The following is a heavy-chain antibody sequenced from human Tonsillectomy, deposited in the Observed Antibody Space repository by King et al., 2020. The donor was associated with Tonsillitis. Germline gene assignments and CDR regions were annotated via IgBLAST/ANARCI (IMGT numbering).Heavy chain of an antibody. Sequence: QLQESGPGLVKPSETLSLTCDVSGYSISSGYYWFWIRQPPGKGLEWIGNIYHTGNTYSNPSLKSRVTISVDRSKNQFSLKLTSMTAADTAVYYCARGGGTRGGSAPGPGLDHWGRGPPATVSS. CDR3: ARGGGTRGGSAPGPGLDH. V-gene: IGHV4-38-2*01. CDR2: IYHTGNT. D-gene: IGHD2-2*01. J-gene: IGHJ4*02. CDR1: GYSISSGYY.